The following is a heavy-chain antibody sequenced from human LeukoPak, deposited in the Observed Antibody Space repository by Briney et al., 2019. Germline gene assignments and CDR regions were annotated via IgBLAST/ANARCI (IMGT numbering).Heavy chain of an antibody. CDR1: GGSISSSFYY. D-gene: IGHD3-3*01. J-gene: IGHJ4*02. CDR2: INHSGST. V-gene: IGHV4-39*07. Sequence: PSETLSLTCTVSGGSISSSFYYWGWIRQPPGKGLEWIGEINHSGSTNYNPSLKSRVTISVDTSKNQFSLKLSSVTAADTAVYYCAGSITIFGLDYWGQGTLVTVSS. CDR3: AGSITIFGLDY.